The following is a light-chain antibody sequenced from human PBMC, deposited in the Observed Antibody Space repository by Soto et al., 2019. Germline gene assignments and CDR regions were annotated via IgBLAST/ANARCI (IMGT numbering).Light chain of an antibody. Sequence: IHMTDAPSTLSASVLYRVTITFLSSQSVSDWLAWYQRKPGKVPKLLIYKASNLESGVPSRFSGSGSGTDFTLTISSLQVEDSAVYYCQQYHNWPPVTFGGGTKVDIK. CDR1: QSVSDW. CDR2: KAS. J-gene: IGKJ4*01. CDR3: QQYHNWPPVT. V-gene: IGKV1-5*03.